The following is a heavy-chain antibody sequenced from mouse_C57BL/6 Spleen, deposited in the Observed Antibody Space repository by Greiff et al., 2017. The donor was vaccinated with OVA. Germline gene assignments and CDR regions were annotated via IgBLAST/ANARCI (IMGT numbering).Heavy chain of an antibody. J-gene: IGHJ2*01. Sequence: EVQLQQSGPELVKPGASVKISCKASGYTFTDYYMNWVKQSHGKSLEWIGDINPNNGGTSYNQKFKGKATLTVDKSSSTAYMELRSLTSEDSAVYYCARGREGYCDYWGQGTTLTVSS. CDR1: GYTFTDYY. CDR2: INPNNGGT. V-gene: IGHV1-26*01. CDR3: ARGREGYCDY.